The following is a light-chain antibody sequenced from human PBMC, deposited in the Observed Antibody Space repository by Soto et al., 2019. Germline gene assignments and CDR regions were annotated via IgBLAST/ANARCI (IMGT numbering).Light chain of an antibody. CDR3: SSYTSSRTVL. CDR1: SSDVGGYNY. Sequence: QSVLTQPASVSGSLGQSITISCTGTSSDVGGYNYVSWYQQHPGKDPKVVIFEATKRPSGVSSRFSGSKSGNTASLTVSGLQAEDEGDYYCSSYTSSRTVLFGGGTKLTVL. CDR2: EAT. V-gene: IGLV2-14*01. J-gene: IGLJ2*01.